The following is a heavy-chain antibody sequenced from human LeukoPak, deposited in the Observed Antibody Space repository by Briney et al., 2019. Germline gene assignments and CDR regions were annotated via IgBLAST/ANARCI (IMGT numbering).Heavy chain of an antibody. CDR1: GFTFTSYS. J-gene: IGHJ4*02. CDR2: IGSSSTSI. V-gene: IGHV3-21*01. CDR3: ARDLSSYYFDY. Sequence: AGGPLRLSCAASGFTFTSYSMNWVRQAPGKGQEWVSSIGSSSTSIYYADSVKGRFTISRDNAKNSLYLQMNSLRAEDTAVYYCARDLSSYYFDYWGQGTLVTVSS. D-gene: IGHD6-6*01.